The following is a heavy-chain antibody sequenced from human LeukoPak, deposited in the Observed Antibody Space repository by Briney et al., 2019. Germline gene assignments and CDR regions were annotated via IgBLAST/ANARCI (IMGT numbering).Heavy chain of an antibody. CDR1: GFTFSTYT. D-gene: IGHD3-3*01. Sequence: GGSLRLSCAASGFTFSTYTIHWVRQPPGKGLEWVSSISSSSTYLYYADSVRGRFTISRDDAKSSLYLQMNSLRAEDTAVYYCARSGTIFGVVIYYYYYYMDVWGKGTTVTVSS. CDR3: ARSGTIFGVVIYYYYYYMDV. V-gene: IGHV3-21*01. CDR2: ISSSSTYL. J-gene: IGHJ6*03.